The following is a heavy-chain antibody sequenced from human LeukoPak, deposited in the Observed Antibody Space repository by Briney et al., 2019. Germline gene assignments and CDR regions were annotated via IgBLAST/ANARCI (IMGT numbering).Heavy chain of an antibody. CDR3: GRRRGMGSLDY. CDR1: GFTFISYT. J-gene: IGHJ4*02. V-gene: IGHV3-48*04. Sequence: GSLRLSCAASGFTFISYTMSWVRQAPGKGLEWVSCISPSSSTIYYDDSVKGRFTISRDNAKNSLYLQMNSLRAEDTAVYYCGRRRGMGSLDYWGQGTLVTVSS. CDR2: ISPSSSTI. D-gene: IGHD2-8*01.